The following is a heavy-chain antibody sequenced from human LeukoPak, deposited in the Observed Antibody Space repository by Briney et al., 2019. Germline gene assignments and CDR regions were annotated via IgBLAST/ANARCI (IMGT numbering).Heavy chain of an antibody. J-gene: IGHJ4*02. Sequence: GGSLRLSCVISDFPVSDNYMSWVRQAPGRGLEWVSVISNYGVTHYADSVKGRFTISRDDSNDTVFLQMSSLRPEDTAVYYCGASGSYYTPSYYWGQGTLVTVSS. CDR2: ISNYGVT. CDR3: GASGSYYTPSYY. CDR1: DFPVSDNY. D-gene: IGHD3-10*01. V-gene: IGHV3-53*01.